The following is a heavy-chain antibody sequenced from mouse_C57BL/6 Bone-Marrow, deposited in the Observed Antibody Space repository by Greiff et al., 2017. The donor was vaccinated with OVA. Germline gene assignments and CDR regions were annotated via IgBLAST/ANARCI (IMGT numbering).Heavy chain of an antibody. CDR3: ARGEGGGPYSYFDV. Sequence: VQLQQSGAELVKPGASVKMSCKASGYTFTTNPIEWMKQNHGRSLEWIGNFHPYNDDTKYNEKFKGKATLTVEKSSSTVYLELSRLTSGASAFFSWARGEGGGPYSYFDVWGTGTTVTVSS. V-gene: IGHV1-47*01. J-gene: IGHJ1*03. CDR2: FHPYNDDT. CDR1: GYTFTTNP.